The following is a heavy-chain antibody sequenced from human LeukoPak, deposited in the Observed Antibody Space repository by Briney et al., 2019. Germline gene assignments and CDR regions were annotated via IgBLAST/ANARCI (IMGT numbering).Heavy chain of an antibody. CDR2: IYRSGTT. J-gene: IGHJ5*02. Sequence: SGTLSLTCAVSGGSISSTNWWSWVRQPPGKGLEWIGEIYRSGTTNYNPSLKSRVTISVDTSKNQFSLKLSSVTAADTAVYYCARASVEYYYDSSGFSRGDNWFDPWGQGTLVTVSS. V-gene: IGHV4-4*02. CDR3: ARASVEYYYDSSGFSRGDNWFDP. D-gene: IGHD3-22*01. CDR1: GGSISSTNW.